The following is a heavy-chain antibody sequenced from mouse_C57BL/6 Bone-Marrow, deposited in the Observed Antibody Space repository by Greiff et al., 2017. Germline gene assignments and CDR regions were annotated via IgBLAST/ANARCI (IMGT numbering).Heavy chain of an antibody. Sequence: VQLQQSGAELVRPGASVKLSCTASGFNIKDDYMHWVKQRPEQGLEWIGWIDPENGDTEYASKFQGKATITADTSSNTAYLQLSSLTSEDADVYYYTTRWYPSFAYWGQGTLVTVSA. J-gene: IGHJ3*01. CDR1: GFNIKDDY. CDR3: TTRWYPSFAY. V-gene: IGHV14-4*01. D-gene: IGHD1-1*02. CDR2: IDPENGDT.